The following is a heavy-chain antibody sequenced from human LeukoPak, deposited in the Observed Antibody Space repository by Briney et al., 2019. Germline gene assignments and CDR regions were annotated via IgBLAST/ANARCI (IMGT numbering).Heavy chain of an antibody. CDR1: GFTFSSHW. V-gene: IGHV3-7*01. D-gene: IGHD4-17*01. CDR3: ARDESMTTVTTKP. Sequence: GGSLRLSCAVSGFTFSSHWMSWVRQAPGKGLEWVANIKQDGSETYYVDSVKGRFTISRDNAKNSLFLQMNSLRAEDTAVYYCARDESMTTVTTKPWGQGTLVTVSS. CDR2: IKQDGSET. J-gene: IGHJ5*02.